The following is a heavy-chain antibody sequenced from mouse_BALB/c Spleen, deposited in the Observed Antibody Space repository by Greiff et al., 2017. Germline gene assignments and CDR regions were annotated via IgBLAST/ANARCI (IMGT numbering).Heavy chain of an antibody. CDR3: ARGYYGPMDY. J-gene: IGHJ4*01. CDR1: GYSITSDYA. Sequence: ESGPGLVKPSQSLSLTCTVTGYSITSDYAWNWIRQFPGNKLEWMGYISYSGSTTYNPSLKSRISITRDTSKNQFFLQLNSVTSEDTATYYCARGYYGPMDYWGQGTSFTVSS. CDR2: ISYSGST. V-gene: IGHV3-2*02. D-gene: IGHD2-1*01.